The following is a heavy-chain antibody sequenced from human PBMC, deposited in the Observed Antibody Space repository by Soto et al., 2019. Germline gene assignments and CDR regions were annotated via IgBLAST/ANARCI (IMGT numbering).Heavy chain of an antibody. V-gene: IGHV3-7*01. CDR2: IRQDGREE. Sequence: QLVESGGGLVQPGGSLRLYCAASEFTFSSHWMTWVRQAPGKGLEWVANIRQDGREEHYLDSVKGRFTLSRDNAQNSLYLQMNGLRVEDTAVYYCAKSEGYSFDIRGQGTLVTVSS. J-gene: IGHJ3*02. CDR3: AKSEGYSFDI. D-gene: IGHD1-1*01. CDR1: EFTFSSHW.